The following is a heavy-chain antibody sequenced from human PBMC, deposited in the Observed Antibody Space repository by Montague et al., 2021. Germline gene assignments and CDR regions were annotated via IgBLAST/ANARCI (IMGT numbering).Heavy chain of an antibody. D-gene: IGHD2-21*01. CDR1: GFTFSNYW. CDR2: IKQDGSEK. Sequence: SLRLSFSASGFTFSNYWMSWVRQAPGKGLEWVANIKQDGSEKHYVDSVKGRFTISRDNAKNSLYLQMNSLRAEDTAVYFCARDQGQGYCGGDCYVGLDYWGQGTLVTVPS. J-gene: IGHJ4*02. V-gene: IGHV3-7*01. CDR3: ARDQGQGYCGGDCYVGLDY.